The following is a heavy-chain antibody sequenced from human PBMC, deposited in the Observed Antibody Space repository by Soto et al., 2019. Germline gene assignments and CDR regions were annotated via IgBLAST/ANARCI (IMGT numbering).Heavy chain of an antibody. D-gene: IGHD2-2*01. Sequence: PSETLSLTCTVSGGSISSGGYYWSWIRQHPGKGLEWIGYIYYSGSTYYNPSLKSRVTISVDTSKNQFSLKLSSVTAADTAVYYCARENRGYCSSTSCYGFDYWGQGTLVTVSS. CDR3: ARENRGYCSSTSCYGFDY. CDR2: IYYSGST. V-gene: IGHV4-31*03. CDR1: GGSISSGGYY. J-gene: IGHJ4*02.